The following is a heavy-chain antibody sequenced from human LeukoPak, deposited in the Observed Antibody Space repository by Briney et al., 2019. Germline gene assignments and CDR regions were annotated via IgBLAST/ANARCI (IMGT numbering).Heavy chain of an antibody. CDR2: IIPIFGTA. CDR3: ARDLEIAADEPPYY. CDR1: GGTFSSYA. D-gene: IGHD6-13*01. V-gene: IGHV1-69*05. Sequence: ASVKVSCKASGGTFSSYAISWVRQAPGQGLEWMGGIIPIFGTANYAQKFQGRVTITTDESTSTAYMELSSLRSEDTAVYYCARDLEIAADEPPYYWGQGTLVTVSS. J-gene: IGHJ4*02.